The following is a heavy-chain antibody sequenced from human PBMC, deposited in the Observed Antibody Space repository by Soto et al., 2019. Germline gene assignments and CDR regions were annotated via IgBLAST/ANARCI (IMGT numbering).Heavy chain of an antibody. Sequence: GGSLRLSCAASGFTFSSYAMGWVRQAPGKGLEWVSAISGSGGSTYCADSVKGRFTISRDNSKNTLYLQMNSLRAEDTAVYYCAISRTMVRGVIRGWFDPWGQGTLVTVSS. CDR3: AISRTMVRGVIRGWFDP. D-gene: IGHD3-10*01. J-gene: IGHJ5*02. CDR2: ISGSGGST. V-gene: IGHV3-23*01. CDR1: GFTFSSYA.